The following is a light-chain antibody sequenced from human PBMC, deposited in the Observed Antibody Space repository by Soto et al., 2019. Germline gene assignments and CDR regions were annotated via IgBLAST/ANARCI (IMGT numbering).Light chain of an antibody. V-gene: IGLV3-9*01. Sequence: SYERTQPLSVSVALGQTARITCGGNNIGSKNVHWYQQRPGQAPVVVIYRDYHRPAGIPERFSGSNSGNTATLTISRAQAGDEADYSCQVWDISTAVVFGGGTKLTVL. J-gene: IGLJ2*01. CDR1: NIGSKN. CDR2: RDY. CDR3: QVWDISTAVV.